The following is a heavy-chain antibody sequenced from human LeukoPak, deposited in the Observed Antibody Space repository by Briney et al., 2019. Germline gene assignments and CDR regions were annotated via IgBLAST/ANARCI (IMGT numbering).Heavy chain of an antibody. D-gene: IGHD2/OR15-2a*01. J-gene: IGHJ3*02. CDR2: TYYSGST. CDR1: GGSISSYY. CDR3: ARSGGSGRASGTTLGAFDI. Sequence: SETLSLTCTVSGGSISSYYWSWIRQPPGKGLEWIGYTYYSGSTNYNPSLKSRVTISVDTSKNQFSLKLTSVTAADTAVYYCARSGGSGRASGTTLGAFDIWGQGTMVTVSS. V-gene: IGHV4-59*01.